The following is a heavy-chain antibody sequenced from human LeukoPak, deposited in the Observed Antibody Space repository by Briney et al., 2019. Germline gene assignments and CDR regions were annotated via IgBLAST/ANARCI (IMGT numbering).Heavy chain of an antibody. Sequence: GGSLRLSCAASGFTVSSNYMSWVRQAPGKGLEWVSVIYSGGSTYYADSVKGRFTISRDNSKNTLYLQMNSPRAEDTAVYYCAREGSYYDHAEYFQHWGQGTLVTVSS. V-gene: IGHV3-53*01. CDR3: AREGSYYDHAEYFQH. CDR2: IYSGGST. D-gene: IGHD3-22*01. J-gene: IGHJ1*01. CDR1: GFTVSSNY.